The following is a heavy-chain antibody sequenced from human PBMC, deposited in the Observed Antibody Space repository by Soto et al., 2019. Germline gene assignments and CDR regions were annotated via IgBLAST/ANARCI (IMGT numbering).Heavy chain of an antibody. CDR1: GFSVSTAA. CDR2: ISGSGGSS. D-gene: IGHD6-13*01. J-gene: IGHJ6*02. CDR3: AKVTKRAAAGRYEYYKYGMDV. Sequence: EGSLILSCAAAGFSVSTAAMTWVREVRGKGLECFSVISGSGGSSYYAASVKGRFTISRDNSKNTLFLQMNGLRAEDTAVYYCAKVTKRAAAGRYEYYKYGMDVWGQGTTVTVSS. V-gene: IGHV3-23*01.